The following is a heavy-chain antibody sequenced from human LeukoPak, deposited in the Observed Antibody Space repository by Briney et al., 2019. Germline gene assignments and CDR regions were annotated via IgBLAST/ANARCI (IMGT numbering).Heavy chain of an antibody. Sequence: GSQRLSCAASGYTFYNYAVTWVRQAPGKGLEWVSSISHDGASTHYADPVKGRFTISRDNSKNTVFLRMDSLRAEDTAVYFCAKYGSGQLWLLGWYFDFWGRGTLVSVSS. CDR2: ISHDGAST. D-gene: IGHD3-16*01. CDR1: GYTFYNYA. V-gene: IGHV3-23*01. J-gene: IGHJ2*01. CDR3: AKYGSGQLWLLGWYFDF.